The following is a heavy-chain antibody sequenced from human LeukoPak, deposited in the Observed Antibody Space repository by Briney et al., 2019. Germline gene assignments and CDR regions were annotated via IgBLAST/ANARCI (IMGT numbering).Heavy chain of an antibody. J-gene: IGHJ4*02. CDR3: ASGVGYYDFWSGYYSYFDY. V-gene: IGHV3-7*01. D-gene: IGHD3-3*01. CDR2: IKQDGSEK. CDR1: GFTFSSYW. Sequence: GGSLRLSCAASGFTFSSYWMSWVRQAPGKGLEWVANIKQDGSEKYYVDSVKGRFTISRDNAKNSLYMQMNRLRAEDTAVYYCASGVGYYDFWSGYYSYFDYWGQGALVTVSS.